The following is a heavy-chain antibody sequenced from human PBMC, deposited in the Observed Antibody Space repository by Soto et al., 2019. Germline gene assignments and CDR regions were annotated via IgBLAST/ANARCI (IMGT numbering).Heavy chain of an antibody. V-gene: IGHV4-59*01. D-gene: IGHD5-12*01. CDR1: GGSISSYY. J-gene: IGHJ6*03. Sequence: SETLSLTCTVSGGSISSYYWSWIRQPPGKGLEWIGYIYYSGSTNYNPSLKSRVTISVDTSKNQFSLKLSSVTAADTAVYYCARASGYDVTAYYYYYYMDVWGKGTTVTVSS. CDR3: ARASGYDVTAYYYYYYMDV. CDR2: IYYSGST.